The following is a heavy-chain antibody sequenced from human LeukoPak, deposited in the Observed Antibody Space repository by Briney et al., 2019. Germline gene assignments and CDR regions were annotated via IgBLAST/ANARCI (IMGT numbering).Heavy chain of an antibody. CDR2: ISYDGSNK. V-gene: IGHV3-30-3*01. CDR1: GFTFSSYA. CDR3: ARAFEPAAAGYDSSPFDY. J-gene: IGHJ4*02. Sequence: PGRSLRLSCAASGFTFSSYAMHWVRQAPGKGLEWVAVISYDGSNKYYADSVKGRFTISRDNAKNSLHLQMNSLRAEDTAVYYCARAFEPAAAGYDSSPFDYWGQGTLVTVSS. D-gene: IGHD3-22*01.